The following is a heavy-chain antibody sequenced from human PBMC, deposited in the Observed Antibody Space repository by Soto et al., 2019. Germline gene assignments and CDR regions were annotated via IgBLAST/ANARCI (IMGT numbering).Heavy chain of an antibody. D-gene: IGHD3-16*02. J-gene: IGHJ6*02. V-gene: IGHV1-8*01. CDR3: ARPDEGSYHSNHHYYYALDV. Sequence: ASVKVSCKASGYTFTSWDVYWVRQAAGQGLEWMGYMNPRSGNTGYEQKFQGRVTIVADESTSTAYMDLSSLRSDDTAVYYCARPDEGSYHSNHHYYYALDVWGQGTTVTVSS. CDR1: GYTFTSWD. CDR2: MNPRSGNT.